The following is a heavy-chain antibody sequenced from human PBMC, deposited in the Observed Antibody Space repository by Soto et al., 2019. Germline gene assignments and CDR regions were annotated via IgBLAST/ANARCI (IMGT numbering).Heavy chain of an antibody. D-gene: IGHD3-9*01. CDR2: INAGNGNT. Sequence: VASVKVSCKASGYTFTSYAMHWVRQAPGQRLEWMGWINAGNGNTKYSQKFQGRVTITRDTSASTAYMELSSLRSEDTAVYYCARDDILTGYHGGFDYWGQGTLVTVSS. J-gene: IGHJ4*02. CDR1: GYTFTSYA. CDR3: ARDDILTGYHGGFDY. V-gene: IGHV1-3*01.